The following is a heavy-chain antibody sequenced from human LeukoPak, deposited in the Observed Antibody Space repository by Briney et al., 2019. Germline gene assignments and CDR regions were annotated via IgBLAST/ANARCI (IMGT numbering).Heavy chain of an antibody. CDR3: ARYGYSSSAFDY. CDR1: GGSISSYY. Sequence: SETLSLTCTVSGGSISSYYWSWIRQPAGKGLEWIGRLYSSGSTNYNPSLKRRVSISVDTSKNQFSLKLSSVTVADTAVYFCARYGYSSSAFDYWGQGTLVTVSS. CDR2: LYSSGST. D-gene: IGHD6-13*01. V-gene: IGHV4-4*07. J-gene: IGHJ4*02.